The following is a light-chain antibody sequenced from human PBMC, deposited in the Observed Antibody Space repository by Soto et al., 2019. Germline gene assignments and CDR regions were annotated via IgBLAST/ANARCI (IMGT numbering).Light chain of an antibody. CDR2: GAS. Sequence: EIVLTQSPGTLSLSPGERATLSCSASQSVSSSYLAWYQQKPGQAPRLLIYGASSRATGIPDRFSGSGSGTDFTLTISRLEPEDFAVYYCQQYHYSRFTFGQGTRLENK. CDR1: QSVSSSY. J-gene: IGKJ5*01. V-gene: IGKV3-20*01. CDR3: QQYHYSRFT.